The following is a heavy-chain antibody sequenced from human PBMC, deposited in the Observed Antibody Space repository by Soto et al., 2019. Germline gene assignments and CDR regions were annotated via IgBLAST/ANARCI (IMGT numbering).Heavy chain of an antibody. V-gene: IGHV4-4*07. CDR2: VFGNGAGTP. Sequence: QVQLQESGPGLVRPSETLSLTCSVSGSSFTGDYWSWIRQPAGKGLEWIGRVFGNGAGTPIYNFSHKNRVTMSVDSSTKQFSLKVTSVTAADTAVYFCARDLPPYDRSRQAAGAFEDWGQGILVTVSS. J-gene: IGHJ4*02. CDR3: ARDLPPYDRSRQAAGAFED. D-gene: IGHD3-22*01. CDR1: GSSFTGDY.